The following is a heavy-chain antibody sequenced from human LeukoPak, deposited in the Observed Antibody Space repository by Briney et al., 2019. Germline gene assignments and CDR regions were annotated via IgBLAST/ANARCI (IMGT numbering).Heavy chain of an antibody. J-gene: IGHJ4*02. V-gene: IGHV3-74*01. CDR2: INWNSDSI. CDR1: GFTFSSYW. Sequence: GGSLRLSCAASGFTFSSYWMHWVRQVPGKGLEWVSGINWNSDSIGYADSVKGRFTISRDNAKNTLFLQMNSLGAEDSAIYYCARGNFYSGSGSSPLDYWGQGTVVTVSS. CDR3: ARGNFYSGSGSSPLDY. D-gene: IGHD3-10*01.